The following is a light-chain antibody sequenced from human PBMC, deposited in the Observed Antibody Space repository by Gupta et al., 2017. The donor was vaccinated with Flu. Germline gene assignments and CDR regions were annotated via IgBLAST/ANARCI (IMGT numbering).Light chain of an antibody. CDR1: QGISTY. CDR2: ATS. CDR3: QKYNSAPRT. V-gene: IGKV1-27*01. Sequence: PSSLSASVGDRVTITCRASQGISTYLAWYQQKPGKVPKLLIYATSTLESGVPSRFSGSGSGTDFTLTISSLQPEDVATYFCQKYNSAPRTFGQGTKVEIK. J-gene: IGKJ1*01.